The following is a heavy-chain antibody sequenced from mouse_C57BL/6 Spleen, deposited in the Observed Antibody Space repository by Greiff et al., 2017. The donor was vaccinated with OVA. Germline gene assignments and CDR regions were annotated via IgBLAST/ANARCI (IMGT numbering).Heavy chain of an antibody. J-gene: IGHJ2*01. CDR3: ARSWLLPYFDY. Sequence: EVQLVESEGGLVQPGSSMKLSCTASGFTFSDYYMAWVRQVPEKGLEWVANINYDGSSTYYLDSLKSRFIISRDNAKNILYLQMSSLKSEDTATYYCARSWLLPYFDYWGQGTTLTVSS. CDR1: GFTFSDYY. CDR2: INYDGSST. D-gene: IGHD2-3*01. V-gene: IGHV5-16*01.